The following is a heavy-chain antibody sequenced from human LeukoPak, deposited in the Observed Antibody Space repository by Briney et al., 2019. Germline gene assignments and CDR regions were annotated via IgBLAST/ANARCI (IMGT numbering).Heavy chain of an antibody. CDR1: GYTFTGYY. J-gene: IGHJ3*02. CDR3: ARLKAYNSKAFDI. Sequence: ASVKVSCKASGYTFTGYYMHWVRQAPGQGLEWVGWINPNTGGTNYAQKFQDRVIMTGDTSISTAYMELSRLRSDDTAMYYCARLKAYNSKAFDIWGQGTVVTVSS. CDR2: INPNTGGT. D-gene: IGHD1-20*01. V-gene: IGHV1-2*02.